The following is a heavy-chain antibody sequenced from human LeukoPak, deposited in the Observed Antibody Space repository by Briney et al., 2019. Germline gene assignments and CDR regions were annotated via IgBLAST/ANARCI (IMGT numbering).Heavy chain of an antibody. D-gene: IGHD4-11*01. J-gene: IGHJ4*02. CDR3: ARDPTTQTFDY. CDR2: INSYNGNT. Sequence: WASVKVSCKASGYTFTTYGISWVRQASGQGLEWMGWINSYNGNTNYAQKLQGRVTMTTDTSTTTAYMELRSLTSDDTAVYYCARDPTTQTFDYWGQGTLVTVSS. V-gene: IGHV1-18*01. CDR1: GYTFTTYG.